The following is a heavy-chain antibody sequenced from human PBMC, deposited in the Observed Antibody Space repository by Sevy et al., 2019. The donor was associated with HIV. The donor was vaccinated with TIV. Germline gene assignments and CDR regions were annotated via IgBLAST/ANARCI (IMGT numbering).Heavy chain of an antibody. V-gene: IGHV1-18*01. CDR2: ISAYNGNT. J-gene: IGHJ6*02. CDR3: ARDRHSSSSFYYYYGMDV. D-gene: IGHD6-6*01. CDR1: GYTFTSYG. Sequence: ASVKVSCKASGYTFTSYGISWVRQAPGQGLEWMGWISAYNGNTNYAQKLQGRVTMTTDTSTSTAYMGLRSLRSDDTAVYYCARDRHSSSSFYYYYGMDVWGQGTTVTVSS.